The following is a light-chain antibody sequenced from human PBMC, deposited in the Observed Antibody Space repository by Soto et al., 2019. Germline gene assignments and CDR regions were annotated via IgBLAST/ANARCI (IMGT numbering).Light chain of an antibody. J-gene: IGKJ4*01. CDR3: QQYNEWPLT. CDR1: QSVSSD. Sequence: EIVMTQSPATLSVSPGERATLSCRASQSVSSDLAWYQQKPGQAPRLLIYGASTRATGIPATFSGSGSGTEFTLTITSLQSEDFAVYYCQQYNEWPLTFGRGTKVEIK. V-gene: IGKV3-15*01. CDR2: GAS.